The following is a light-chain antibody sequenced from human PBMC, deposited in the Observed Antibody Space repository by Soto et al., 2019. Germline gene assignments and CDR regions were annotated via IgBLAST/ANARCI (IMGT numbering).Light chain of an antibody. CDR3: QVWDTSSDLVV. CDR1: KIGSKS. J-gene: IGLJ2*01. CDR2: DDS. Sequence: SYELTQPPSVSVAPGQTARISCGGNKIGSKSVHWYQQKSGQAPVLVVYDDSDRPSGIPERFSGSNSGNTATLTISRVEAGDEADYYCQVWDTSSDLVVFGGGTKVTVL. V-gene: IGLV3-21*02.